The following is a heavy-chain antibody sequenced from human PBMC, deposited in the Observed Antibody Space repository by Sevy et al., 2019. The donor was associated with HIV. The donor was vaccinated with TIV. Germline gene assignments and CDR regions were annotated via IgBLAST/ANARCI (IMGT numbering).Heavy chain of an antibody. CDR1: GGSITSLY. CDR2: IYYNGPI. J-gene: IGHJ4*02. V-gene: IGHV4-59*08. Sequence: SDTLSLTCTVSGGSITSLYWNWIRQPPGKGLEWIANIYYNGPINYNPSLKSRVTLSLDTSKNQFSLRLSSVTAADTAMYYCAGENAWGRGYSWGQGTLVTVSS. CDR3: AGENAWGRGYS. D-gene: IGHD1-26*01.